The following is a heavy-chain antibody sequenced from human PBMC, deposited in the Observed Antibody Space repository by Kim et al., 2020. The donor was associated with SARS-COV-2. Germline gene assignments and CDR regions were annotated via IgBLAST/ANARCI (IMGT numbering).Heavy chain of an antibody. D-gene: IGHD5-12*01. V-gene: IGHV3-15*01. CDR1: GFTFSNAW. CDR3: TTVRWLQGLYFDY. Sequence: GGSLRLSCAASGFTFSNAWMSWVRQAPGKGLEWVGRIKSKTDGGTTDYAAPVKGRFTISRDDSKNTLYLQMNSLKTEDTAVYYCTTVRWLQGLYFDYWGQGTLVTVSS. CDR2: IKSKTDGGTT. J-gene: IGHJ4*02.